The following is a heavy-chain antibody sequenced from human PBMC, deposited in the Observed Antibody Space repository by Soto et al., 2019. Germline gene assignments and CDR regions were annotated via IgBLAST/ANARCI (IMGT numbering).Heavy chain of an antibody. J-gene: IGHJ4*02. Sequence: SVKVSCKASGGTFSSHSINWVRQAPGQGLEWMGGIITLFGTSNYAQNFQGRVTITADQSTSTAYMELNSLTSDDIAVYYCAREVGYGDFSAALLDWGQGTLVTVS. CDR2: IITLFGTS. CDR3: AREVGYGDFSAALLD. CDR1: GGTFSSHS. D-gene: IGHD2-21*02. V-gene: IGHV1-69*13.